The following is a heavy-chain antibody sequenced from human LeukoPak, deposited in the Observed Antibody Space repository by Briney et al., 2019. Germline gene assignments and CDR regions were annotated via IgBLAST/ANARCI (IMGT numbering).Heavy chain of an antibody. CDR2: INPSGGST. CDR3: ARVEQSLFFDY. J-gene: IGHJ4*02. D-gene: IGHD1/OR15-1a*01. V-gene: IGHV1-46*01. CDR1: GYTFTSYY. Sequence: ASVNVSCTASGYTFTSYYMHWVRQAPGQGLEWMGIINPSGGSTSYVQKFQGRVTMTRDTSTSTVYMELSSLRSEDTAVYYCARVEQSLFFDYWGQGTLVTVSS.